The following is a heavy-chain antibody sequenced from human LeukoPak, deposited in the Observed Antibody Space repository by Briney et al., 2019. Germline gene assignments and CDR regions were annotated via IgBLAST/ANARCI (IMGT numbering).Heavy chain of an antibody. V-gene: IGHV3-30-3*01. J-gene: IGHJ6*02. CDR2: ISYDGSNK. CDR3: ARAGVVRGDAYGMDV. Sequence: GGSLRLSCAASGFTFSSYAMHWVRHAPGKGLEWVAVISYDGSNKYYADSVKGRFTISRDNSKNTLYLQMNSLRAEDTAVYYCARAGVVRGDAYGMDVWGQGTTVTVSS. CDR1: GFTFSSYA. D-gene: IGHD3-10*01.